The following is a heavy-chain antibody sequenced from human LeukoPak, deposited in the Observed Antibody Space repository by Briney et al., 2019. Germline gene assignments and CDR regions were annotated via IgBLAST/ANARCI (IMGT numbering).Heavy chain of an antibody. V-gene: IGHV3-23*01. CDR2: ISDSADRT. D-gene: IGHD1-26*01. Sequence: GGSLRLSCAASGFTFSSSAMSWVRQAPGKGLEWVSLISDSADRTYYADSVRGRFTISRDNSKNTLYLQMNSLRAEDTAVYYCAKDRSQWEPPDYWGQGTLVTASS. CDR1: GFTFSSSA. CDR3: AKDRSQWEPPDY. J-gene: IGHJ4*02.